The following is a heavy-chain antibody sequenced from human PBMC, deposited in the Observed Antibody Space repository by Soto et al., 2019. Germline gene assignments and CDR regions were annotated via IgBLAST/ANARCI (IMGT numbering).Heavy chain of an antibody. CDR2: INHSGST. D-gene: IGHD2-2*01. V-gene: IGHV4-34*01. CDR3: ANIWMVTSSVSSKSSTSVGIEY. Sequence: SETLSLTCAVYGGSFSGYYWSWIRQPPGKGLEWIGEINHSGSTNYNPSLKSRVTISVDTSKNQFSLKLSSVTAADTAVYYCANIWMVTSSVSSKSSTSVGIEYWGQGTLVTVSS. J-gene: IGHJ4*02. CDR1: GGSFSGYY.